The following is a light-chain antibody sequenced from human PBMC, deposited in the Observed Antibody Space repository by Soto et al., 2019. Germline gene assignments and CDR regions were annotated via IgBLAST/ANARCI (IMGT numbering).Light chain of an antibody. Sequence: VLTLSPAALSLSPGERATLSCRASQSVSSYLAWYQQKPGQAPRLLIYDASNRATGIPARFSGSGSGTDFTLTISSLEPEDFAVYYCQQRSNWPSITFGQGTRLEIK. V-gene: IGKV3-11*01. CDR1: QSVSSY. CDR2: DAS. J-gene: IGKJ5*01. CDR3: QQRSNWPSIT.